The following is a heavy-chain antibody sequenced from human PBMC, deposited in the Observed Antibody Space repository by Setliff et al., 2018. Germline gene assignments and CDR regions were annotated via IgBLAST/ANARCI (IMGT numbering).Heavy chain of an antibody. D-gene: IGHD5-18*01. CDR3: VREGVDTRSSTDYRYYMDV. V-gene: IGHV1-69*05. Sequence: RASVKVSCKASGDSFNNYAISWVRQAPGQGLEWMGGIIPMFGTTEYAQKFQGRLTIITDESTNTAFMQLSSLTSEDTAVYYCVREGVDTRSSTDYRYYMDVWGKGTTVTVSS. CDR2: IIPMFGTT. J-gene: IGHJ6*03. CDR1: GDSFNNYA.